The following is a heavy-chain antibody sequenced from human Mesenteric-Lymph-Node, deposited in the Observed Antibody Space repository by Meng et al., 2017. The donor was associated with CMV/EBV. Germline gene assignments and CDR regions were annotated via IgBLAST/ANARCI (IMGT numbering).Heavy chain of an antibody. V-gene: IGHV3-23*03. Sequence: SGFTFGSYAMNWVRQAPGKGLEWVSIIYSGSTTTHYADSVKGRFTISRDNSKNTLYLQMNSLRAEDTAVYYCAKDGGFRVVQGLFEYWGQGTLVTVSS. CDR1: GFTFGSYA. J-gene: IGHJ4*02. CDR3: AKDGGFRVVQGLFEY. D-gene: IGHD2-15*01. CDR2: IYSGSTTT.